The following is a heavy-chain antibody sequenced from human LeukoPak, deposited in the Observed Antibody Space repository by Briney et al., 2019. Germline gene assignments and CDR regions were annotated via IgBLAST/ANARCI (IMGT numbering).Heavy chain of an antibody. J-gene: IGHJ4*02. V-gene: IGHV3-7*01. CDR1: GFTFSIYW. CDR2: IKQDGSEK. Sequence: GGSLRLSCAASGFTFSIYWMTWVRQAPGKGLEWVANIKQDGSEKYYVDSVKGRFTISRDNAKNSLYLQINSLRAEDTAVYYCTMFTSGWDWGQGTLVTVSS. CDR3: TMFTSGWD. D-gene: IGHD6-19*01.